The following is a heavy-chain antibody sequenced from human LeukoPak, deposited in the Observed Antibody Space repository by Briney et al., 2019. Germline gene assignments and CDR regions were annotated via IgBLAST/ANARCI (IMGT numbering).Heavy chain of an antibody. CDR1: GFTFSSYA. Sequence: PGGSLRLTCAASGFTFSSYAMSWVRQAPGKGLEWVSAISGSGGSTYYADSVKGRFTISRDNSKNTLYLQMNSLRAEDMAVYYCAKDLDWNYVGYYGKDVWGQGTTVTVSS. J-gene: IGHJ6*02. CDR3: AKDLDWNYVGYYGKDV. CDR2: ISGSGGST. D-gene: IGHD1-7*01. V-gene: IGHV3-23*01.